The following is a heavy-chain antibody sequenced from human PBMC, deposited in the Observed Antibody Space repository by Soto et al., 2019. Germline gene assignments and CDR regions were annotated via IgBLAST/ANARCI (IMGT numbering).Heavy chain of an antibody. CDR2: VHHTKGA. CDR3: ARARYYDWCFDL. J-gene: IGHJ4*02. V-gene: IGHV4-4*02. CDR1: DKSISKDIW. Sequence: PSETLSLTCLVSDKSISKDIWWNWVRQPPGQGLEWIGEVHHTKGALYNPALQSRVTISVDRSKAQFYLTLTSVTAADTAVYFCARARYYDWCFDLWGLGTPVTVSS. D-gene: IGHD3-9*01.